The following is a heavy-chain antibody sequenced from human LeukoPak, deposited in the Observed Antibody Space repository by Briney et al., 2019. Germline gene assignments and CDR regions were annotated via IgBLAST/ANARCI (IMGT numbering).Heavy chain of an antibody. CDR1: GFTFDDYT. D-gene: IGHD6-19*01. Sequence: PGGSLRLSCAAPGFTFDDYTMHWVRQAPGKGLEWVSLITWDGGNTYYANSVKGRFTISRDNSKNSLYLQMSSLRTEDTALYYCAKENRASSGYFPLDYWGQGTLVTVSS. CDR3: AKENRASSGYFPLDY. J-gene: IGHJ4*02. CDR2: ITWDGGNT. V-gene: IGHV3-43*01.